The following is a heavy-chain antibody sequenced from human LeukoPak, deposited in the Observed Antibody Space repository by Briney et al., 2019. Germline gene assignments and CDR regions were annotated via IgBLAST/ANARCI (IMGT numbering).Heavy chain of an antibody. CDR3: AKEPREYCSSTSRPNWFDS. CDR1: GFTFNNYA. Sequence: GGSLRLSCAASGFTFNNYAMSWVRQAPGKGLEWVLAISASGGTTYYADSVKGRFTISRDNSENTLFLQMNGLRAEDTAVYYCAKEPREYCSSTSRPNWFDSWGQGTLVTVSS. D-gene: IGHD2-2*01. J-gene: IGHJ5*01. CDR2: ISASGGTT. V-gene: IGHV3-23*01.